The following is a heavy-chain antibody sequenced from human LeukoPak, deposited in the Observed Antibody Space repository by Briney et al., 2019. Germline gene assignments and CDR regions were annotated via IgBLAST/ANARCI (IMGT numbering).Heavy chain of an antibody. J-gene: IGHJ4*02. V-gene: IGHV4-61*02. CDR1: GGSISSGSYY. Sequence: PSQTLSLTCTVSGGSISSGSYYWNWIRQPAGKGLEWIGRIYTSGSTDYNPSLKSRVTISVDTSRNQFSLKLYSVTAADTAVYYCVRDRELAYWGQGILVTVSS. CDR3: VRDRELAY. CDR2: IYTSGST. D-gene: IGHD1-1*01.